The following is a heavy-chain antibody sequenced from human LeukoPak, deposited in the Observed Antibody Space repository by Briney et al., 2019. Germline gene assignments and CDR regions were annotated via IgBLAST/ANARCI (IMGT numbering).Heavy chain of an antibody. Sequence: WGSLRLSCAASGFTFSSYWMHWVRQAPGKGLVWVSRINSDGSSTSYADSVKGRFTISRDNAKNSLYLQMNSLRAEDTALYYCARDLLDYDSSGAGAFWGQGTLVTVSS. CDR2: INSDGSST. J-gene: IGHJ4*02. D-gene: IGHD3-22*01. V-gene: IGHV3-74*01. CDR3: ARDLLDYDSSGAGAF. CDR1: GFTFSSYW.